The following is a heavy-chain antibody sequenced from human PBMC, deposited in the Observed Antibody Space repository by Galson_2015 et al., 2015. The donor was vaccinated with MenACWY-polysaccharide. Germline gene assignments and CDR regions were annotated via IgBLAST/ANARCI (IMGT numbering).Heavy chain of an antibody. CDR3: ARGDVLMVYVRGDYGLDV. Sequence: SLRLSCEASGFSFRDSGMHWVRQAPGKGLEWVAVISYDESKIYYADSLKGRFTISRDNSKNTLYLQMNSLRAEDTAVYYCARGDVLMVYVRGDYGLDVWGQGTTVTVSS. J-gene: IGHJ6*02. CDR1: GFSFRDSG. V-gene: IGHV3-30*03. D-gene: IGHD2-8*01. CDR2: ISYDESKI.